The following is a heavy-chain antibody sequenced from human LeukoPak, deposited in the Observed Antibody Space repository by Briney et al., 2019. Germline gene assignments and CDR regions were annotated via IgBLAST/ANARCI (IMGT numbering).Heavy chain of an antibody. CDR2: ISSSGSTI. CDR1: GFTFSSYE. D-gene: IGHD2-15*01. CDR3: ARVFCSGGSCSFDY. J-gene: IGHJ4*02. Sequence: GGSLRLSCAASGFTFSSYEMNWVRQAPGKGLEWVSYISSSGSTIYYADSVKGRFTISRGNAKNSLYLQMNSLRAEDMAVYYCARVFCSGGSCSFDYWGQGTLVTVSS. V-gene: IGHV3-48*03.